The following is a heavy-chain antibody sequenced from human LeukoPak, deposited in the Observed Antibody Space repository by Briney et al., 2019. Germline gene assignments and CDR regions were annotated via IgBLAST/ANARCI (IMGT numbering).Heavy chain of an antibody. CDR2: IKPDGSEK. CDR3: ATALSSGSALMYYFDY. V-gene: IGHV3-7*01. Sequence: GGSLRLSCAASGFTFRTYWMSWVRQAPGKGLEWVANIKPDGSEKYYVDSVKGRFTISRDNAKDSLYLQMNSLSAEDTAVYYCATALSSGSALMYYFDYWGQGTLVTVSS. J-gene: IGHJ4*02. CDR1: GFTFRTYW. D-gene: IGHD3-10*01.